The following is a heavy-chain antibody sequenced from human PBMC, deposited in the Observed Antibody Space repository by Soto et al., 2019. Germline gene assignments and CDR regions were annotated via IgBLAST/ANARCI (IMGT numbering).Heavy chain of an antibody. V-gene: IGHV1-18*01. D-gene: IGHD5-12*01. Sequence: ASVKVSCKASGYTFTSYGISWVRQAPGQGLEWMGWISAYNGNTNYAQKPQGRVTMTTDTSTSTAYMELRSLRSDDTAVYYCARGYSGYDWYLADYWGHGTLVTVSS. CDR1: GYTFTSYG. J-gene: IGHJ4*01. CDR2: ISAYNGNT. CDR3: ARGYSGYDWYLADY.